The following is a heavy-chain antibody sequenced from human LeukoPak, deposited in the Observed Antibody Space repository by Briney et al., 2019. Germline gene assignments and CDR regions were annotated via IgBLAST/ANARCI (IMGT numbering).Heavy chain of an antibody. CDR3: ARALGYCSGGSCYQPDY. CDR2: IYTSGST. V-gene: IGHV4-61*02. D-gene: IGHD2-15*01. Sequence: PSETLSLTCTVSGGSISSGSHYWSWIRQPAGKGLEWIGRIYTSGSTNYNPSLGSRVTISIDTSKNQFSLKLSSVTAADTAVYYCARALGYCSGGSCYQPDYWGQGTLVTVSS. J-gene: IGHJ4*02. CDR1: GGSISSGSHY.